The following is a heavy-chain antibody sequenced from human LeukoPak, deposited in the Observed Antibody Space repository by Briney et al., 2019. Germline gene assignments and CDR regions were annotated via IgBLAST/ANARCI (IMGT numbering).Heavy chain of an antibody. Sequence: GGSLRLSCAASGFAFSSYWMHWVRQVPGKGLVGVSRINPGGSSTAYADSVKGRFTISRDNAKNTLYLQMNSLRAEDTAVYYCARSNQADDYWGQGTLVTVSS. D-gene: IGHD4-11*01. CDR2: INPGGSST. CDR3: ARSNQADDY. CDR1: GFAFSSYW. J-gene: IGHJ4*02. V-gene: IGHV3-74*01.